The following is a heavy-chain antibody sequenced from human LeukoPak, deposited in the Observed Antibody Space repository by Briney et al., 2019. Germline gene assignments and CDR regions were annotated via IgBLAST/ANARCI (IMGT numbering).Heavy chain of an antibody. J-gene: IGHJ5*02. V-gene: IGHV3-11*01. CDR3: AKGSHPGSYSALNWFDP. Sequence: PGGSLRLSCAASGFTISDYYMNWIRQAPGKGLEWISIISSSGSTIYYGDSVKGRFTISRDNAKNSLYLQMNSLRAEDTALYYCAKGSHPGSYSALNWFDPWGQGTLVTVSS. CDR2: ISSSGSTI. D-gene: IGHD3-10*01. CDR1: GFTISDYY.